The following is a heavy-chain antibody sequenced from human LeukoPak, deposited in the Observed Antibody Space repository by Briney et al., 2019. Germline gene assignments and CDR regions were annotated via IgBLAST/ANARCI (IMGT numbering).Heavy chain of an antibody. J-gene: IGHJ5*02. V-gene: IGHV2-70*04. D-gene: IGHD2-15*01. CDR2: IDWDDDK. Sequence: SGPTLVNPTQTLTLTCTFSGFSLSTSGMRVSWIRQPPGKALEWLARIDWDDDKYCSTSLKTRLTTSKATSKNQVVLTMTNMDPVDTATYYCARIAGSCYFNWFDPWGQGTLVTVSS. CDR1: GFSLSTSGMR. CDR3: ARIAGSCYFNWFDP.